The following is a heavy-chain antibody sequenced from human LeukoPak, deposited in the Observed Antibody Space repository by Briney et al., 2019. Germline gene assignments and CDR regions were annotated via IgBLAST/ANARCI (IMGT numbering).Heavy chain of an antibody. CDR1: GFTFSSYA. D-gene: IGHD6-19*01. J-gene: IGHJ4*02. V-gene: IGHV3-23*01. Sequence: PGGPLRLSCAASGFTFSSYAMSWVRQAPGKGLEWVSAISGSGGSTYYADSVKGRFTISRDNSKNTLYLQMNSLRAEDTAVYYCAKADSSGWYIAYFDYWGQGTLVTVPS. CDR2: ISGSGGST. CDR3: AKADSSGWYIAYFDY.